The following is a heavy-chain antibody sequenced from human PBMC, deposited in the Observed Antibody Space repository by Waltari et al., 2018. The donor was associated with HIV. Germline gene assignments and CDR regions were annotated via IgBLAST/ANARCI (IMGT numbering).Heavy chain of an antibody. CDR2: ISSSRGYT. D-gene: IGHD3-22*01. CDR1: GFTFRYHY. Sequence: QVQLVESGGGLVKPGGSLRLSCAASGFTFRYHYMIWIRQAPGKGLEWISYISSSRGYTNYADSVKGRFTISRDNAKNSLYLQMNRLRAEDTAVYYCASHYYDTTGYPGGFDYWGRGTLVTVSS. CDR3: ASHYYDTTGYPGGFDY. V-gene: IGHV3-11*05. J-gene: IGHJ4*02.